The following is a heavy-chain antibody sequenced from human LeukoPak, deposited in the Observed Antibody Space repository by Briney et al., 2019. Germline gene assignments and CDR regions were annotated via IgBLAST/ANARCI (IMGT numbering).Heavy chain of an antibody. CDR2: ISSSGSTI. D-gene: IGHD3-10*01. J-gene: IGHJ4*02. CDR3: ARDAEYYYGSGSYCAY. CDR1: GFTFSDYY. V-gene: IGHV3-11*01. Sequence: GGSLRLSCAASGFTFSDYYMSWIRQAPGKGLEWVSYISSSGSTIYYADSVKGRFTISRDNAKNSLYLQMNSLRAEDTAVYYCARDAEYYYGSGSYCAYWGQGTLVTVSS.